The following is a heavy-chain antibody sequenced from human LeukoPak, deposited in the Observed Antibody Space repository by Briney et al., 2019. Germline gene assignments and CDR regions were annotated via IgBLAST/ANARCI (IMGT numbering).Heavy chain of an antibody. D-gene: IGHD3-10*01. CDR1: GYSIRNGYN. CDR3: ARARHYGSGSGSEYYMDV. J-gene: IGHJ6*03. V-gene: IGHV4-38-2*02. Sequence: SETLSLTCTVSGYSIRNGYNWGWIRLSPGKGLEWLGSIYQSGSTYDNPSLKSRVTISVDTSKNQFSLMLNSVTAADTAVYYCARARHYGSGSGSEYYMDVWGKGTTVTISS. CDR2: IYQSGST.